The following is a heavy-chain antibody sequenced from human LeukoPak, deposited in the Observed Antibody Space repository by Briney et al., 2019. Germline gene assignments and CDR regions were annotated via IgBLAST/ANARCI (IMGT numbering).Heavy chain of an antibody. CDR3: ARGGHRQKEF. CDR2: VKPDGSDK. V-gene: IGHV3-7*01. J-gene: IGHJ4*02. D-gene: IGHD3-10*01. CDR1: GFTFRSYW. Sequence: GGSLRLSCEASGFTFRSYWMTWVRQSPGKGLEWVAIVKPDGSDKFHVDSVKGRFAISRDNAKSSLYLQMSNLRAEDTAVYYCARGGHRQKEFWGQGTLVTVSS.